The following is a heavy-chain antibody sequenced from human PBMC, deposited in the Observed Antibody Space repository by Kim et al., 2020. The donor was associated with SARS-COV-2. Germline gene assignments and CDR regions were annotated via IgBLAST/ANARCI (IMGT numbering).Heavy chain of an antibody. J-gene: IGHJ5*02. V-gene: IGHV4-31*02. D-gene: IGHD2-15*01. Sequence: SPSLESRVTISVDTSKNQFSLKLSSVTAADTAVYYCASQRGELLRWFDPWGQGTLVTVSS. CDR3: ASQRGELLRWFDP.